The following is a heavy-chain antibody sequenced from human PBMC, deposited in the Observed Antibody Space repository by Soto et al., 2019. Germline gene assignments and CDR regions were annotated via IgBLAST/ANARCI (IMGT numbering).Heavy chain of an antibody. D-gene: IGHD2-15*01. CDR2: IYYSGST. CDR3: AREARVVVAATGYYSYYGMDV. CDR1: GGSISSYY. Sequence: SETLSLTCTVSGGSISSYYWSWIRQPPGKGLEWIGYIYYSGSTNYNPSLKSRVTISVDTSKNQFSLKLSSVTAADTAAYYCAREARVVVAATGYYSYYGMDVWGKGTTVTVSS. J-gene: IGHJ6*04. V-gene: IGHV4-59*01.